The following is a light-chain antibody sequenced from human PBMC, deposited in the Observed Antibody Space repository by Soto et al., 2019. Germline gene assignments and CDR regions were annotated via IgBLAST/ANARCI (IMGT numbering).Light chain of an antibody. CDR2: GAS. CDR1: QSVSST. CDR3: QQYNNWPPWT. V-gene: IGKV3-15*01. J-gene: IGKJ1*01. Sequence: EIVMTQSPATLSVSPGERATLSCRASQSVSSTLAWYQQKPGQAPRLLIYGASTRSTGIPARFSGSGSGPEFTLTISSLQSEDFAVYYCQQYNNWPPWTCGQGTKVEIK.